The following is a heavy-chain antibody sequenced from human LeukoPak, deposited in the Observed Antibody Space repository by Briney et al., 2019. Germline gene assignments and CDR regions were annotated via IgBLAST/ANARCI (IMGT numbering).Heavy chain of an antibody. V-gene: IGHV4-34*01. CDR2: INHSGST. CDR3: VRGQQYYDFWSGHNWFDP. Sequence: PSETLSLTCAVYGGSFSGYYWSWIRQPPGKGLEWIGEINHSGSTNYNPSLKSRVTISVDTSKNQFSLKLSSVTAADTDVYYCVRGQQYYDFWSGHNWFDPWGQGTLVTVSS. CDR1: GGSFSGYY. D-gene: IGHD3-3*01. J-gene: IGHJ5*02.